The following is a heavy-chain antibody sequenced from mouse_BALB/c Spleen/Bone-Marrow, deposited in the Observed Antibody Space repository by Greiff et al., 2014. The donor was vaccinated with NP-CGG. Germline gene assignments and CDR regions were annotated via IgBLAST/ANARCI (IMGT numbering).Heavy chain of an antibody. Sequence: QVQLQQSGAELVRPGASVKLSCKASGYMFTSFWMNWVKQRPGQGLEWIGNISPSDGYTNYNQKFKDKATLTVDKSSSTAYMQLSSQTSEDSAVYYGLRAGTMITTWVDYWGRGTTLTVSS. CDR2: ISPSDGYT. V-gene: IGHV1-69*02. CDR3: LRAGTMITTWVDY. J-gene: IGHJ2*01. CDR1: GYMFTSFW. D-gene: IGHD2-4*01.